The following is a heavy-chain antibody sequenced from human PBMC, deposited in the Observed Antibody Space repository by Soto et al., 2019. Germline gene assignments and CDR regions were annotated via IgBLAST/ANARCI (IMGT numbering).Heavy chain of an antibody. V-gene: IGHV3-30-3*01. J-gene: IGHJ4*02. Sequence: QVQLVESGGGVVQPGRSLRLSCAASGFTFSTHAMHWVRQAPGKGLECVAIVSFDGSNKYYADSVKGRFTISRDNSQNTLYLQMSGLAPADPAFYYCARDQTGITTAGGGRIDHWGQGTLVTVSS. CDR3: ARDQTGITTAGGGRIDH. CDR2: VSFDGSNK. D-gene: IGHD6-13*01. CDR1: GFTFSTHA.